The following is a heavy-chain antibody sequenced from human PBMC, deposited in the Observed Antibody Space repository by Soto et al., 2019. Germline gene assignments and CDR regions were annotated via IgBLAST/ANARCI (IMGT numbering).Heavy chain of an antibody. V-gene: IGHV2-5*01. CDR3: TLRQDTSRGPIY. CDR1: GFSLTTRGMT. D-gene: IGHD6-13*01. Sequence: SGPTLVNPTQTLTLTCTVSGFSLTTRGMTLGWIRQPPGKAPEWLALSTQYSPSLQSRLTFTEDTSKNQVVLTMTNMDPVDTATYYCTLRQDTSRGPIYWGQGIMVTVSS. J-gene: IGHJ4*02. CDR2: ST.